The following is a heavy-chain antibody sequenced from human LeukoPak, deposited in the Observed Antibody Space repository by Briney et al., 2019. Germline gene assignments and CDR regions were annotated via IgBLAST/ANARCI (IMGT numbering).Heavy chain of an antibody. V-gene: IGHV1-2*02. CDR3: ARDNNWGPDY. CDR2: INANSGGT. D-gene: IGHD1-1*01. CDR1: GITFSSYY. Sequence: GASVKVSCKASGITFSSYYMHWVRQAPGQGLEWMGWINANSGGTYYAQKFQGRVTMTRDTPVTTVYMELSRLRSDDTAVYYCARDNNWGPDYWGQGTLVTVSS. J-gene: IGHJ4*02.